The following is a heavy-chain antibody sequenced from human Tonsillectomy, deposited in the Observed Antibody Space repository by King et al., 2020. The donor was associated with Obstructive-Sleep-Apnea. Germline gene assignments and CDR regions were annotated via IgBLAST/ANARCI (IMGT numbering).Heavy chain of an antibody. CDR3: ARRYPGATVLDAFDI. J-gene: IGHJ3*02. CDR2: ISGSGGST. Sequence: VQLLESGGGLVQPGGSLRLSCAASGLIWSSYAMSWVRQAPGKGLEWVSGISGSGGSTYYAESVKGRFTISRDNSKTTLYLRMNSLRAEDTAVYYCARRYPGATVLDAFDIWGQGTMVTVSS. CDR1: GLIWSSYA. D-gene: IGHD1-26*01. V-gene: IGHV3-23*01.